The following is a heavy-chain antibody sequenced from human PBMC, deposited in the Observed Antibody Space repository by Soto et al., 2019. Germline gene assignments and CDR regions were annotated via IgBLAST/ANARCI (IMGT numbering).Heavy chain of an antibody. J-gene: IGHJ4*02. CDR2: VSHDGRNT. CDR1: GFTFSDYA. V-gene: IGHV3-30*18. D-gene: IGHD6-19*01. Sequence: VQLVESGGGVVQPGRSLRLSCAASGFTFSDYAMHWVRQAPGKGLEWVAVVSHDGRNTHYADSVKGRFTISRDSSKNTGSLEMTSLRAEYTAVYYCAKGGRQWLVTSDFNCWGQGALVTVSS. CDR3: AKGGRQWLVTSDFNC.